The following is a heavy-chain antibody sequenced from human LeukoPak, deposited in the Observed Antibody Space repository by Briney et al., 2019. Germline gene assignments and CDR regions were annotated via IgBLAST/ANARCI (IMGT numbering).Heavy chain of an antibody. D-gene: IGHD1-26*01. V-gene: IGHV3-49*04. CDR1: GFTFGDYA. CDR3: TSDEAEDTSY. J-gene: IGHJ4*02. CDR2: TRSKAYGGTT. Sequence: GGSLRLSCTASGFTFGDYAMSWVRQAPGKGLEWVGFTRSKAYGGTTEYAASVKGRFTISRDDSKSIAYLQMSSLKTEDTAVYYCTSDEAEDTSYWGQGTLVTVSS.